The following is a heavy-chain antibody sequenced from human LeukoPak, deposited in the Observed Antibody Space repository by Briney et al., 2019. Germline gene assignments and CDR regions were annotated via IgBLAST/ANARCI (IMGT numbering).Heavy chain of an antibody. CDR1: GFTFSSYG. J-gene: IGHJ4*02. CDR2: IWYDGSNK. CDR3: ARARGAGAECSLLGY. D-gene: IGHD1-26*01. V-gene: IGHV3-33*01. Sequence: PGGSLRLSCAASGFTFSSYGMHWVRQAPGKGLEWVAVIWYDGSNKYCADSVKGRFTISRDNSKNTLYLQMNSLRAEDTAVYYCARARGAGAECSLLGYWGQGTLVTVSS.